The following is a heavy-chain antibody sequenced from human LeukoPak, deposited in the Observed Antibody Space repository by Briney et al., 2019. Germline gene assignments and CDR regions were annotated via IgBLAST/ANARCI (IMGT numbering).Heavy chain of an antibody. Sequence: SVTVSCTASRGTFSSYTISWVRQAPGQGLEWMGRIIAILGIANYAQQFQGRVKITADKSTSTAYMELSSLRSEDTAVYYCAILAYCGGDCYRADYWGQGTLVTVSS. V-gene: IGHV1-69*02. D-gene: IGHD2-21*02. CDR2: IIAILGIA. CDR1: RGTFSSYT. J-gene: IGHJ4*02. CDR3: AILAYCGGDCYRADY.